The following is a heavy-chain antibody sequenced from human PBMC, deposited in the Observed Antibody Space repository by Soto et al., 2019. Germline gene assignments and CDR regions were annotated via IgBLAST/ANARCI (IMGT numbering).Heavy chain of an antibody. CDR1: GGSIRSYY. CDR3: ARISSVDPYGYVNGGLDV. V-gene: IGHV4-59*01. J-gene: IGHJ6*02. CDR2: FYHSGNS. Sequence: QVQLQQSGPGLVKPSETLSLTCSVSGGSIRSYYWSWIRQSPEKGLEWIGYFYHSGNSNYNPSLKSRVTTSVDTSKILLSLSLRSVTAAYTAVYFCARISSVDPYGYVNGGLDVWGQGTTVTVSS. D-gene: IGHD5-18*01.